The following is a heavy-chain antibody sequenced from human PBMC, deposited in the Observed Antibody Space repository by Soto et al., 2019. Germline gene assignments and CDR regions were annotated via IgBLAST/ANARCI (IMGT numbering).Heavy chain of an antibody. CDR1: GGTFSSYA. V-gene: IGHV1-69*05. Sequence: SVKVSCKASGGTFSSYAISWVRQAPGQGLEWMGGIIPIFGTANYAQKFQGRVTMTTDTSTSTAYMELRSLRSDDTAVYYCARKTGYNYGYSFDIWGQGTMDTVS. CDR3: ARKTGYNYGYSFDI. D-gene: IGHD5-18*01. J-gene: IGHJ3*02. CDR2: IIPIFGTA.